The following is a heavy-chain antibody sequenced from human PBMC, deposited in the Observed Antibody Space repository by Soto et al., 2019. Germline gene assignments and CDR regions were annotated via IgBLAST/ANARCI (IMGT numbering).Heavy chain of an antibody. CDR2: IIPIFATA. CDR1: GGTFSSYA. CDR3: ARVGGGEVPAAISGYYYGMDV. V-gene: IGHV1-69*13. J-gene: IGHJ6*02. Sequence: VKVSCNASGGTFSSYAISWLRQGPGQGGEGVGGIIPIFATANYPKKVHGRVTISADESTSTAYMELSSLRSEDTAVYYCARVGGGEVPAAISGYYYGMDVWGQGTTVTVSS. D-gene: IGHD2-2*02.